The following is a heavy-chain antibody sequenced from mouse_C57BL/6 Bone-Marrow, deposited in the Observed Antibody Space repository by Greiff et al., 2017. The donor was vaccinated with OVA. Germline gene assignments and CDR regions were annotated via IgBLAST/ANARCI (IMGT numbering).Heavy chain of an antibody. J-gene: IGHJ1*03. CDR1: GFTFSSYA. CDR2: ISSGGDYI. CDR3: TSYYYGSSYFYWYFDV. D-gene: IGHD1-1*01. Sequence: EVKLQESGEGLVKPGGSLKLSCAASGFTFSSYAMSWVRQTPEKRLEWVAYISSGGDYIYYADTVKGRFTISRDNARNTLYLQMSSLKSEDTAMYYCTSYYYGSSYFYWYFDVWGTGTTVTVSS. V-gene: IGHV5-9-1*02.